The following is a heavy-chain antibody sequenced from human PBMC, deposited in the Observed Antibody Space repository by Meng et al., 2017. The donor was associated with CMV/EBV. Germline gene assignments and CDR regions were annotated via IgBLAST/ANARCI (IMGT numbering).Heavy chain of an antibody. CDR1: GGSISSGSYY. D-gene: IGHD3-10*01. CDR2: IYTSGST. V-gene: IGHV4-61*02. J-gene: IGHJ4*02. CDR3: ARGLITMVRGVPFDY. Sequence: QVTLEASGQGLVKLSPPRSLPWTFSGGSISSGSYYWSWIRQPAGKGLEWIGRIYTSGSTNYNPSLKSRVTISVDTSKNQFSLKLSSVTAADTAVYYCARGLITMVRGVPFDYWGQGTLVTVSS.